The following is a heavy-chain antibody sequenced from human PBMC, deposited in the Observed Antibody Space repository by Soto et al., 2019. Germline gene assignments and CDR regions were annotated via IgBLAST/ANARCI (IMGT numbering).Heavy chain of an antibody. CDR1: GGSISSYY. J-gene: IGHJ4*02. V-gene: IGHV4-59*01. D-gene: IGHD3-10*01. Sequence: SETLSLTCTVSGGSISSYYWSWIRQPPGKGLEWIGYIYYSGSTNYNPSLKSRVTISVDTSKSQFSLKLSSVTAADTAVYYCARASGGDYYYGSRVWYYFDYWGQGTLVTVSS. CDR3: ARASGGDYYYGSRVWYYFDY. CDR2: IYYSGST.